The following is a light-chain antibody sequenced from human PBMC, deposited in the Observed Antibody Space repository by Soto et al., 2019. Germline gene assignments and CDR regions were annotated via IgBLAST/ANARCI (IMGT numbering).Light chain of an antibody. CDR3: QQSYRTPYT. CDR2: AAS. CDR1: QSIRTY. Sequence: DIQMTQSPSSLSASVGDRVTITCRASQSIRTYLNWYQQRQGRAPKLLIYAASSLVSGVPSRFSGSGSGTDFTLTISSLQPEDFATYYCQQSYRTPYTFGQGTKLETK. V-gene: IGKV1-39*01. J-gene: IGKJ2*01.